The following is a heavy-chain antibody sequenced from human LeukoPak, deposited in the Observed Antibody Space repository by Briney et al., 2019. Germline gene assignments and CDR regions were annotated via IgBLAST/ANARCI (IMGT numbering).Heavy chain of an antibody. Sequence: GGSLRLSCAASGFTFSSYWMSWVRQAPGKGLEWVANIKQEGSEKYYVDSVKGRFTISRDNAKHSLYLQMNSLRAEDTAVYYCARASSYYDSSGYNYYYMDVWGKGTTVTVSS. CDR3: ARASSYYDSSGYNYYYMDV. J-gene: IGHJ6*03. V-gene: IGHV3-7*01. D-gene: IGHD3-22*01. CDR2: IKQEGSEK. CDR1: GFTFSSYW.